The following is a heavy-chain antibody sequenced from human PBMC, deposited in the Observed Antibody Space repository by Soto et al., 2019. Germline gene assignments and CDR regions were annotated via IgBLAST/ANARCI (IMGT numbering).Heavy chain of an antibody. CDR2: IYYSGST. CDR1: GGSISSYY. D-gene: IGHD6-19*01. Sequence: SETLSLTCTVSGGSISSYYWSWIRQPPGKGLEWIGYIYYSGSTNYNPSLKSRVTISVDTSKNQFSLKLSSVTAADTAVYYCVRGHSSGWIDAFDIWGQGTMVTVSS. J-gene: IGHJ3*02. V-gene: IGHV4-59*01. CDR3: VRGHSSGWIDAFDI.